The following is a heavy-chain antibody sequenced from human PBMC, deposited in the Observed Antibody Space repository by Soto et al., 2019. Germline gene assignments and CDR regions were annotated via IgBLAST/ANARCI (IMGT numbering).Heavy chain of an antibody. CDR3: EKEILDGSYGDYCFEY. V-gene: IGHV3-23*01. J-gene: IGHJ4*02. Sequence: RRLSCAASGFTFSSYAMSWVRQAPGKGLEWVSAISGSGGSTYYADSVKGRFTISRDNSKNTLYLQMNSLRAEDTAVYYCEKEILDGSYGDYCFEYWGQGTLVTVS. CDR2: ISGSGGST. D-gene: IGHD4-17*01. CDR1: GFTFSSYA.